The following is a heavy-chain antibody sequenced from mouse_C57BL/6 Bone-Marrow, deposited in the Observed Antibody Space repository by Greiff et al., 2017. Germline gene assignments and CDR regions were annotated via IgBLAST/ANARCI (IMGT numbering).Heavy chain of an antibody. CDR3: ATPYYYAWFAY. J-gene: IGHJ3*01. CDR2: INPDSSTI. Sequence: EVQLQQSGGGLVQPGGSLKLSCAASGIDFSRYWMSWVRRAPGKGLEWIGEINPDSSTINYAPSLKDKFIISRDNAKNTLYLQMSKVRSEDTALYYCATPYYYAWFAYWGQGTLVTVSA. D-gene: IGHD1-1*01. CDR1: GIDFSRYW. V-gene: IGHV4-1*01.